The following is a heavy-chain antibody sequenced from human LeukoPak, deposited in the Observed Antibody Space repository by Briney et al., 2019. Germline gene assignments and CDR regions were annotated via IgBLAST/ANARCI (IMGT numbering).Heavy chain of an antibody. D-gene: IGHD3-10*01. CDR1: GGSISSSSYY. V-gene: IGHV3-66*02. J-gene: IGHJ4*02. Sequence: ETLSLTCTVSGGSISSSSYYWGWIRQPPGKGLEWVSLIYSGGSTYYADSVQGRFTISRDNSKNTLYLQMTSLRVHDTALYYCAKRPPGSGLDYWGQGTLVTVSS. CDR3: AKRPPGSGLDY. CDR2: IYSGGST.